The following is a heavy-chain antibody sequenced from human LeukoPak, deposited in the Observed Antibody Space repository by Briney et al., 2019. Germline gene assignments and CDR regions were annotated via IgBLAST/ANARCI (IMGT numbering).Heavy chain of an antibody. CDR3: ARDDDYGGNAVDY. CDR1: GFTFSSYS. D-gene: IGHD4-23*01. Sequence: GGSLRLSCAASGFTFSSYSMNWVRQAPGKGLEWVSYISSSSRTIYYADSVKGRFTISRDNAKNSLYLQMSSLRAEDTAVYYCARDDDYGGNAVDYWGQGTLVTVSS. V-gene: IGHV3-48*01. CDR2: ISSSSRTI. J-gene: IGHJ4*02.